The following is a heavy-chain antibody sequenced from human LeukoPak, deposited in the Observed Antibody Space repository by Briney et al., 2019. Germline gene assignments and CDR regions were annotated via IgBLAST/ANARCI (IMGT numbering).Heavy chain of an antibody. V-gene: IGHV1-2*02. Sequence: GASVKVSCKASVYTFTDFYIHWVRQAPGQRLEWVGWIHPNSGATNYVGRFQGRVTMTRDTSISTAYMELSGLTSDDAAVFYCVRDPPQYVVGATQRFDIWGQGTLVTVSS. J-gene: IGHJ4*02. CDR1: VYTFTDFY. CDR2: IHPNSGAT. CDR3: VRDPPQYVVGATQRFDI. D-gene: IGHD1-26*01.